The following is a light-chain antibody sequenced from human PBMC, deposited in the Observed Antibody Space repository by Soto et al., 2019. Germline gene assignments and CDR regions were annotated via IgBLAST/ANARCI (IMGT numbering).Light chain of an antibody. Sequence: QSVLTQPPSASGSPGQSVTISCTGTSSDVGAYNYVSWYQQHAGKAPKLVIYEVTKRPSGIPARFSGSKSANTASLTVSGLLAEDEADYYCSSFASSNTWVFGGGTKLTVL. V-gene: IGLV2-8*01. J-gene: IGLJ3*02. CDR1: SSDVGAYNY. CDR3: SSFASSNTWV. CDR2: EVT.